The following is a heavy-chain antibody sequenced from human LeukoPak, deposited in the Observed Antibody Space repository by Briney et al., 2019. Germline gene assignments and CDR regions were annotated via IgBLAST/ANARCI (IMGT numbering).Heavy chain of an antibody. D-gene: IGHD4-17*01. CDR2: ISGSGGST. V-gene: IGHV3-23*01. Sequence: QSGGSLRLSCAASGFTFSSYAMSWVRQASGKGLEWVSAISGSGGSTYYADSVKGRFTISRDNSKNTLYLQMNSLRAEDTAVYYCALVTTVYIDYWGQGTLVTVSS. J-gene: IGHJ4*02. CDR1: GFTFSSYA. CDR3: ALVTTVYIDY.